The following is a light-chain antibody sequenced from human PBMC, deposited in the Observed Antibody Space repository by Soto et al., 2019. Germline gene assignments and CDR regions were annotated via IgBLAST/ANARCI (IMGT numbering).Light chain of an antibody. CDR1: SGHSSYA. CDR3: QSWGTGTWV. V-gene: IGLV4-69*01. Sequence: QAVVTQSPSASASLGASVRLTCTLTSGHSSYAIAWHQQQPEKGPRYLMKVDSDGSHIQGNGIPDRFAGSSSGAERYLTISSLQSEDEADYYCQSWGTGTWVFGGGTKLTVL. J-gene: IGLJ3*02. CDR2: VDSDGSH.